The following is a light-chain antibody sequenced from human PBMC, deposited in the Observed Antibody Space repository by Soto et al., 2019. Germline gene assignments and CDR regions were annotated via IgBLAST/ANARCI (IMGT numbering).Light chain of an antibody. J-gene: IGKJ4*01. CDR1: QSIIAN. CDR3: QQYKSWPPLT. Sequence: DIVMTQSPAILSVSLGERATLACLASQSIIANLAWYQQRSGQAPRLLIYGASTRATGVPARFSGSGSGTEFTLTISSLQSDDFAIYYCQQYKSWPPLTVGGGTKVE. CDR2: GAS. V-gene: IGKV3-15*01.